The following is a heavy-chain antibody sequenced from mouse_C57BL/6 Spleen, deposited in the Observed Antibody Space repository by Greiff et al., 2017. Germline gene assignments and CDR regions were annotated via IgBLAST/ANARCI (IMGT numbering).Heavy chain of an antibody. J-gene: IGHJ4*01. CDR1: GYTFTSYW. D-gene: IGHD2-4*01. CDR2: IHPNSGST. CDR3: AREGDDYGGGPYAMDY. V-gene: IGHV1-64*01. Sequence: QVQLQQPGAELVKPGASVKLSCKASGYTFTSYWMHWVKQRPGQGLEWIGMIHPNSGSTNYNEKFKSKATLTVAKSSSTAYMQLSSLTSEDSAIYYCAREGDDYGGGPYAMDYWGQGTSVTVSS.